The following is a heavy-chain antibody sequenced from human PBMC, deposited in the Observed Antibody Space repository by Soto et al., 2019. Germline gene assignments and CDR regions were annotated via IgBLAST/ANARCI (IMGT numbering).Heavy chain of an antibody. D-gene: IGHD2-15*01. CDR3: ARHGSGCSGGSCYSEYFQH. Sequence: PSETLSLTCTVSGGSISSYYWSWIRQPPGKGLEWIGYIYYSGSTNYNPSLKSRVTISVDTSKNQFSLKLSSVTAADTAVYYCARHGSGCSGGSCYSEYFQHWGQGTLVTVSS. CDR1: GGSISSYY. J-gene: IGHJ1*01. V-gene: IGHV4-59*08. CDR2: IYYSGST.